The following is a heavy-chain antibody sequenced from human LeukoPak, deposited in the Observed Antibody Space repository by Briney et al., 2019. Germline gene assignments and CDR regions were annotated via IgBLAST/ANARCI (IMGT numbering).Heavy chain of an antibody. CDR3: AAAHGSATRFDY. J-gene: IGHJ4*02. CDR2: IYSGGST. CDR1: GFTVSSNY. Sequence: GGSLRLSCAASGFTVSSNYMSWVRKAPGKWLEWVSVIYSGGSTYYADSVKVRFTISRDNSKNTLYLQMNRLRAEDTAVYYCAAAHGSATRFDYWCQGPLVPVSS. V-gene: IGHV3-53*01. D-gene: IGHD3-10*01.